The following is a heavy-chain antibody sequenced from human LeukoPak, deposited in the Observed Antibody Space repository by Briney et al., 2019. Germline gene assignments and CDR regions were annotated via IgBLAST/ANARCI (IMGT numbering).Heavy chain of an antibody. CDR2: IDWDDDK. J-gene: IGHJ4*02. D-gene: IGHD6-13*01. Sequence: SGPTLVNLTQTLTLTRTFSGFSLSTSGMRVSWIRQPPGKALEWLARIDWDDDKFYSTSLKTRLTISKDTSKNQVVLTMTNMDPVNTATYYCARVPGYSSSWGFDYWGQGTLVTVSS. V-gene: IGHV2-70*04. CDR3: ARVPGYSSSWGFDY. CDR1: GFSLSTSGMR.